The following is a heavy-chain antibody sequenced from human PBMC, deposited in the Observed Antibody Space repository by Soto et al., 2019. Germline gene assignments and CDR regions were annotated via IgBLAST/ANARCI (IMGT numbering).Heavy chain of an antibody. CDR2: ISAYNTNT. CDR3: ARDRLGATGDY. V-gene: IGHV1-18*01. Sequence: QVQLVQSGAEVKKPGSSVKVSCKASGYTFTSYGISWVRQAPGQGLEWLGWISAYNTNTNYAQKLQGRVPMTTDTSTSTSYMELRSLRSDDTAVYFCARDRLGATGDYWGQGTLVTVSS. CDR1: GYTFTSYG. J-gene: IGHJ4*02. D-gene: IGHD1-26*01.